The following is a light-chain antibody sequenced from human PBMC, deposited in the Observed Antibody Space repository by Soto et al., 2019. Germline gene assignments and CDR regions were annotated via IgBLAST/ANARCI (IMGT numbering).Light chain of an antibody. V-gene: IGLV1-47*01. CDR3: AAWDDSLSGYV. CDR1: SSNIGSDY. CDR2: RNN. Sequence: QSALTQPPSASGTPGQRVTISCYGSSSNIGSDYVYWYQQFPGTAPKLLIYRNNQRPSGVPDRFSGSKSGTSASLAISGLRSEDEADYYCAAWDDSLSGYVFGTGTKVTVL. J-gene: IGLJ1*01.